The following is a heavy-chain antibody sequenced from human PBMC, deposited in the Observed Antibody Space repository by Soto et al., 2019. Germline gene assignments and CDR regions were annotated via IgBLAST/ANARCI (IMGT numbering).Heavy chain of an antibody. Sequence: APVKVSPKASGYHFSNYGFSGVRQAPGQRVGWMGWISAYNGNTNYAQKLQGRVTMTTDTSTSTAYMELRSLRSDDTAVYYCARVRMTYYYDSSGYFQFDYWGQGTLVTVSS. J-gene: IGHJ4*02. CDR2: ISAYNGNT. CDR1: GYHFSNYG. D-gene: IGHD3-22*01. CDR3: ARVRMTYYYDSSGYFQFDY. V-gene: IGHV1-18*01.